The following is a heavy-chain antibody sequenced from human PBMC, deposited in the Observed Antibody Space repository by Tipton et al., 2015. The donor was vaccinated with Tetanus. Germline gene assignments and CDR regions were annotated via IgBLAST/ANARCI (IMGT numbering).Heavy chain of an antibody. Sequence: TLSLTCSVSGGSVNSGTYYWSWIRQHPGEGLEWIGYISNSGSTYYNPSLKSRVTISVDTSQKQISLKVNSVTAADTAVYYCARDRGVRGGYYYYHGMDVWGQGTTVTVSS. J-gene: IGHJ6*02. CDR2: ISNSGST. V-gene: IGHV4-31*03. CDR1: GGSVNSGTYY. D-gene: IGHD3-10*01. CDR3: ARDRGVRGGYYYYHGMDV.